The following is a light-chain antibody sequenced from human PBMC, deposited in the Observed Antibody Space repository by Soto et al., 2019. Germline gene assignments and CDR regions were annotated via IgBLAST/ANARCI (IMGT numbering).Light chain of an antibody. CDR2: AAP. J-gene: IGKJ1*01. CDR3: QQTYTSPRT. Sequence: DIQMTQSPSSLSASVGDRVTITCRTSQSVSGYLNWYQQEPGKAPKLLIYAAPSLQSGVPSRFSGSGSGTDFSLTISSLQPEDFATYYCQQTYTSPRTFGQGTKVDIK. V-gene: IGKV1-39*01. CDR1: QSVSGY.